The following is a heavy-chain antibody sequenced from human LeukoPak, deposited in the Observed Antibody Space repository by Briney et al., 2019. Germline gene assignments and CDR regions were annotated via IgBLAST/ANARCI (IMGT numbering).Heavy chain of an antibody. Sequence: PSGTLSLTCAVSGGSIGNSNWWNWVRQPPGKGLEWIGEIYHSGSTNYDPSLRSRVTISVDRSKNQFALKLTSVTAADTAVYYCARGQGSYGDYWGQGTLVIVSS. CDR2: IYHSGST. D-gene: IGHD5-18*01. V-gene: IGHV4-4*02. J-gene: IGHJ4*02. CDR1: GGSIGNSNW. CDR3: ARGQGSYGDY.